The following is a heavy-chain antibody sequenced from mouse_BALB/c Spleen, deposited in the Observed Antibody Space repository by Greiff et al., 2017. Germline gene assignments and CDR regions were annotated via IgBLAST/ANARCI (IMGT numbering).Heavy chain of an antibody. Sequence: VQLKQSGGGLVQPGGSRKLSCAASGFTFSSFGMHWVRQAPEKGLEWVAYISSGSSTIYYADTVKGRFTISRDNPKNTLFLQMTSLRSEDTAMYYCARVGDYYAMDYWGQGTSVTVSS. CDR1: GFTFSSFG. CDR2: ISSGSSTI. J-gene: IGHJ4*01. CDR3: ARVGDYYAMDY. V-gene: IGHV5-17*02.